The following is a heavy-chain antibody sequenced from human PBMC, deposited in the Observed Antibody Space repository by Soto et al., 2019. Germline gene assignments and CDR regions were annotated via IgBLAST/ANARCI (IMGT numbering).Heavy chain of an antibody. J-gene: IGHJ6*02. D-gene: IGHD2-15*01. CDR1: GFTFSRNA. CDR2: IGSGGTA. CDR3: AKLGYCSGGTCYLDYYNGLDV. Sequence: EVQLLESGGGVVQPGGSLRLSCAASGFTFSRNAMSWVRQAPGKGLEWVSTIGSGGTAYYADSVKGRFTISRDISKNTQSLQMNSLRTEDTAVYYCAKLGYCSGGTCYLDYYNGLDVWGQGTTVTVSS. V-gene: IGHV3-23*01.